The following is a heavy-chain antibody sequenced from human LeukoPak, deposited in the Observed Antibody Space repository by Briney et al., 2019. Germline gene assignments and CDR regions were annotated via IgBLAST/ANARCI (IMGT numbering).Heavy chain of an antibody. Sequence: ASVKVSRKPSGDTLTGYNTRCVPHAPGQGHERMGWINPNSGGTNYAQKFQGRVTMTRDTSISTAYMELGRLRSDDTAVYYCATVRQQLVDFDYWGEGDLVTVSS. CDR1: GDTLTGYN. D-gene: IGHD6-13*01. J-gene: IGHJ4*02. CDR2: INPNSGGT. CDR3: ATVRQQLVDFDY. V-gene: IGHV1-2*02.